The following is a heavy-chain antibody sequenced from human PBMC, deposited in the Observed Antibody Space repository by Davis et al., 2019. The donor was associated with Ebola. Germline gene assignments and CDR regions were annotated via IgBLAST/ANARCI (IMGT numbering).Heavy chain of an antibody. V-gene: IGHV3-30*14. CDR2: ISYDGSNK. J-gene: IGHJ6*04. CDR3: ARYSSSGRYYYGMDV. D-gene: IGHD6-13*01. CDR1: GFSFDTYA. Sequence: GGSLRLSCAASGFSFDTYAMHWVRQAPGKGLEWVAVISYDGSNKYYADSVKGRFTISRDNSKNTLYLQMNSLRAGDTAVYYCARYSSSGRYYYGMDVWGKGTTVTVSS.